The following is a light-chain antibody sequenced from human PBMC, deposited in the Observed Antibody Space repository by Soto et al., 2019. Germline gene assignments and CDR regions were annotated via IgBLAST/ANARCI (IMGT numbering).Light chain of an antibody. CDR2: GAS. CDR3: QRYGNSPLT. J-gene: IGKJ1*01. CDR1: QSVSSSY. V-gene: IGKV3-20*01. Sequence: EIVLTQSPGTLSLSPGERATLSCRASQSVSSSYLAWYQQKPGQAPRLLIYGASSRATGIPDRFSGSGSGTDFTLTISRLEPEDFAVYYCQRYGNSPLTFGQGTKVDIK.